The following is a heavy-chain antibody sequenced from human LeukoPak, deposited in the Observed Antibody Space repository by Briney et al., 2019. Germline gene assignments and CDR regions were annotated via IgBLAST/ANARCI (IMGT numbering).Heavy chain of an antibody. CDR3: TTGRTWFGELSGIGYYGMDV. Sequence: GGSLRLSCAASGFTFSNAWMSWVRQAPGKGLEWVGRIKSKTDGGTTDYAAPVKGRFTISRDDSKNTLYLQMNSLKTEDTAVYYCTTGRTWFGELSGIGYYGMDVWGQGTTVTVSS. D-gene: IGHD3-10*01. J-gene: IGHJ6*02. V-gene: IGHV3-15*01. CDR2: IKSKTDGGTT. CDR1: GFTFSNAW.